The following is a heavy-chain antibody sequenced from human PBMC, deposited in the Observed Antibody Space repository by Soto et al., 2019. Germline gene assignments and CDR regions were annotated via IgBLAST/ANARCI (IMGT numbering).Heavy chain of an antibody. CDR2: IHPSGDT. Sequence: ASVKVSCKASGYKFTTYFIHWVRQAPGQGLEWMGMIHPSGDTGYAQKFRGRVTMTIDTSTTTAYMELRNLTSEDTAVYYCARAWGYDSSCLIDFCGQGTLVTVSS. J-gene: IGHJ4*02. D-gene: IGHD3-22*01. V-gene: IGHV1-46*01. CDR3: ARAWGYDSSCLIDF. CDR1: GYKFTTYF.